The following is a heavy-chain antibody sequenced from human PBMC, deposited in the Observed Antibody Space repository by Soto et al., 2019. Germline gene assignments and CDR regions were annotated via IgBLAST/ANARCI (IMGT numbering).Heavy chain of an antibody. J-gene: IGHJ4*01. D-gene: IGHD2-21*02. CDR1: GFTFSSYE. V-gene: IGHV3-48*03. CDR2: ISSSGSTI. Sequence: GGSLRLSCAASGFTFSSYEMNWVRQAPGKGLEWVSYISSSGSTIYYADSVKGRFTISRDNAKNTLFLQMNSLRDDDSAIYYCARLPKGSVVTGWGQGSLVTVSS. CDR3: ARLPKGSVVTG.